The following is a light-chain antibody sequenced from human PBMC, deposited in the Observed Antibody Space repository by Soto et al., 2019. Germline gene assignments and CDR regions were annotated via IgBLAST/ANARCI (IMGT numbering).Light chain of an antibody. V-gene: IGLV2-14*01. CDR2: DVS. CDR1: SSDVGGYNY. CDR3: SSYTSSSILYV. Sequence: ALTQPASVSGSPGQSITISCTGTSSDVGGYNYVSWYQQHPGKAPKLMIYDVSNRPSGVSNRFSGSKSGNTASLTISGLQAEDEADYYCSSYTSSSILYVFGTGTKVTVL. J-gene: IGLJ1*01.